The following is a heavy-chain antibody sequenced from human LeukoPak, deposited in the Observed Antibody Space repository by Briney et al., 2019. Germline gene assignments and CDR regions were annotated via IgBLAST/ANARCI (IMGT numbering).Heavy chain of an antibody. CDR1: GFTFSSYS. CDR2: ISSSSSYI. CDR3: TKSDWFDP. Sequence: GGSLRLSCAASGFTFSSYSMNWVRQAPGKGLKWVSSISSSSSYIYYADSVKGRFTISRDNAKNTLYLQMNSLRVEDTAVYYCTKSDWFDPWGQGTLVTVSS. V-gene: IGHV3-21*06. D-gene: IGHD3-3*01. J-gene: IGHJ5*02.